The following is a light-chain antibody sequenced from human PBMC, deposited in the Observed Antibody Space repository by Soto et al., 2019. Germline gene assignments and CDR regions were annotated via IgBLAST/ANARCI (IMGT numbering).Light chain of an antibody. V-gene: IGKV1-39*01. CDR2: AAS. J-gene: IGKJ1*01. CDR1: QSISNY. CDR3: QQSYSSPPWT. Sequence: DIQMPQPPSSVSASVGDRATITCRASQSISNYLNWYKQKPGKAPKLLIYAASSLQSGVPSRFSGSGSGTDFTFTISSLQPEDFATYYCQQSYSSPPWTFGQGTKVDIK.